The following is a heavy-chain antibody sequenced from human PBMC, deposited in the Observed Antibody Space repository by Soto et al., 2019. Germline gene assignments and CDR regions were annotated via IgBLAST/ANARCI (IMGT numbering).Heavy chain of an antibody. V-gene: IGHV1-69*01. J-gene: IGHJ6*02. CDR2: IIPIFGTA. D-gene: IGHD3-9*01. CDR1: GGTFSSYA. CDR3: ARGPVLRYFDWTNYYYYGMDV. Sequence: QVQLVQSGAEVKKPGSSVKVSCKASGGTFSSYAISWVRQAPGQGLEWMGGIIPIFGTANYAQKFQGRVTITADESTSTAYMELSSLTSEDTAVYYCARGPVLRYFDWTNYYYYGMDVWGQGTTVTVSS.